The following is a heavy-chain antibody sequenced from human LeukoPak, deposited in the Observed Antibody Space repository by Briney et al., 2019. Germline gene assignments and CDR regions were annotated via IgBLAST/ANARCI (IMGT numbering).Heavy chain of an antibody. V-gene: IGHV3-43D*04. Sequence: PGGSLRLSCAASGFTFDDYAMHWVRQAPGKGLERVSLISWDGGSTYYADSVKGRFTISRDNSRNSLYLQMNSLRAEDTALYYCASPYCSSTSCPVGYWGQGTLVTVSS. CDR2: ISWDGGST. CDR1: GFTFDDYA. D-gene: IGHD2-2*01. CDR3: ASPYCSSTSCPVGY. J-gene: IGHJ4*02.